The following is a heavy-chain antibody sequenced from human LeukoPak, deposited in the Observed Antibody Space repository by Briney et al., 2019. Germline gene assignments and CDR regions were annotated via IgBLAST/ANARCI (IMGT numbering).Heavy chain of an antibody. D-gene: IGHD3-22*01. CDR3: AKSGYHGSSGYN. V-gene: IGHV3-48*03. J-gene: IGHJ4*02. CDR1: GFTFSRHQ. Sequence: TGGSLRLSCVASGFTFSRHQMNWVRQAPGKGLEWLSYISNSGETIDYADSVKGRLTISRDNAENSLYLQMNSLRAEDTAVYYCAKSGYHGSSGYNWGQGTLVTVSS. CDR2: ISNSGETI.